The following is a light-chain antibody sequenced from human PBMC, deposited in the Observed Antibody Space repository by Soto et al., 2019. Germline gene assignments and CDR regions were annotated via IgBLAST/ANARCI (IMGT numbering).Light chain of an antibody. CDR2: AAS. V-gene: IGKV1-39*01. CDR1: QSISNH. Sequence: DIQRTQSPSSLSASVEDRVIITCRASQSISNHLNWYQQKPGKAPKLLIFAASSLQSGVPSRFSGSGSGTDFTLTVSSLQPEDFATYYCQQSYTSRITFGLGTRLEI. J-gene: IGKJ5*01. CDR3: QQSYTSRIT.